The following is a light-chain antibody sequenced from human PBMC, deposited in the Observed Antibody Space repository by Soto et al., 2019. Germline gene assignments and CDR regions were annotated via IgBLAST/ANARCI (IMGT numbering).Light chain of an antibody. CDR1: SSDVGGYNY. CDR3: SSYTSSSTVV. J-gene: IGLJ2*01. V-gene: IGLV2-14*01. CDR2: DVS. Sequence: QSALTQPASVSGSPGQSITISCTGTSSDVGGYNYVSWYQQHPGKVPKLMIYDVSYRPSGVSNRFSGSKSGNTASLTISGLQAEDEADYYCSSYTSSSTVVFGGGTKFTVL.